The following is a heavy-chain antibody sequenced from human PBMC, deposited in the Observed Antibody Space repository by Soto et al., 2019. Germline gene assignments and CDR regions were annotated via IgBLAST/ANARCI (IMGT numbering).Heavy chain of an antibody. Sequence: QVQLVESGGDLVKPGGSLRLSCAASGFTFSDYYMGWIRQAPGKGLEWLSYISTSGRHTNYADSVKGRFTISRDNAKNSLYLQINSLRAEDTAIYYCARDSPRFSTLTTKDAFDIWGQGTVVTVS. CDR3: ARDSPRFSTLTTKDAFDI. J-gene: IGHJ3*02. CDR1: GFTFSDYY. CDR2: ISTSGRHT. V-gene: IGHV3-11*06. D-gene: IGHD3-9*01.